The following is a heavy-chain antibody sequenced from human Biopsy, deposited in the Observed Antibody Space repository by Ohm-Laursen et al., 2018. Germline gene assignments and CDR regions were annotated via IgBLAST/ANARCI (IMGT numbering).Heavy chain of an antibody. J-gene: IGHJ4*02. CDR1: GGSFTGHY. CDR2: ISYTGYT. V-gene: IGHV4-59*11. Sequence: GTLSLTCTLSGGSFTGHYWSWIRQPPGKGLEWIGHISYTGYTSYNASLKSRVTISVDTSRNHFSLRLSSLTAADTAVYYCARGSNDFGGLYFPRWGQGTLLTVSS. D-gene: IGHD4-23*01. CDR3: ARGSNDFGGLYFPR.